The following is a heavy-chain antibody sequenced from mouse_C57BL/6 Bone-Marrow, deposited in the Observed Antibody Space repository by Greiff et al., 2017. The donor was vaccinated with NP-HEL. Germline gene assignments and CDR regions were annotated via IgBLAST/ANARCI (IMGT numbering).Heavy chain of an antibody. CDR2: IYPRSGNT. Sequence: VQLQQSGAELARPGASVKLSCKASGYTFTSYGISWVKQRTGQGLEWIGEIYPRSGNTYYNEKFKGKATLTADKSSSTAYMELRSLTSEDSAVYFCAILLLGFAYWGQGTLVTVSA. CDR3: AILLLGFAY. CDR1: GYTFTSYG. D-gene: IGHD1-1*01. J-gene: IGHJ3*01. V-gene: IGHV1-81*01.